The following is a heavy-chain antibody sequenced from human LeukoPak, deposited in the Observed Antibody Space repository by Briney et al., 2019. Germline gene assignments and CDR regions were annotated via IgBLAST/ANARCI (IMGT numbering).Heavy chain of an antibody. CDR1: GFAFSAYA. V-gene: IGHV3-23*01. Sequence: GGSLRLSCTGSGFAFSAYAMTWVRRVPGKGLEWVSSQTSNSDHTSYADSVRGRFTMSRDNSKNSLYLQMNNLRAEDMATYYCGRDPNGNYIGAFEFWGQGTFVTVSS. CDR3: GRDPNGNYIGAFEF. J-gene: IGHJ3*01. CDR2: QTSNSDHT. D-gene: IGHD1-7*01.